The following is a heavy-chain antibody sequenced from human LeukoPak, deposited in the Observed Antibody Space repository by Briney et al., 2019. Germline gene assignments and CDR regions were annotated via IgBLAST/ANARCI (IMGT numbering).Heavy chain of an antibody. D-gene: IGHD6-19*01. CDR1: GGSISSYY. V-gene: IGHV4-59*01. J-gene: IGHJ4*02. CDR2: IYYSGST. CDR3: ARGAVAGTNYFDY. Sequence: SETLSLTCTVSGGSISSYYWSWIRQPPGKGLEWIGYIYYSGSTNYNPSLKSRVTISVDTSKNQFSLKLSSVTAADTAVYYCARGAVAGTNYFDYWGQGTLVTVSS.